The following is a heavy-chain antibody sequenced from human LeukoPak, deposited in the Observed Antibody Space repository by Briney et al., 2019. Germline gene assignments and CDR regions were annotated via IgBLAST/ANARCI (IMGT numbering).Heavy chain of an antibody. V-gene: IGHV4-4*07. CDR3: ARDQGYGLNYYYYYGMDV. J-gene: IGHJ6*02. Sequence: SETLSLTCTVSGGSISSYYWSWIRQPAGKGLEWIGRIYTSGSTNYNPSPKSRVTMSVDTSKNQFSLKLSSVTAADTAVYYCARDQGYGLNYYYYYGMDVWGQGTTVTVSS. D-gene: IGHD5-12*01. CDR2: IYTSGST. CDR1: GGSISSYY.